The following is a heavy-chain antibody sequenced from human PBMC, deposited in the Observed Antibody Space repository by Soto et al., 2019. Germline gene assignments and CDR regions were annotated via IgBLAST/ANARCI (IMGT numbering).Heavy chain of an antibody. CDR1: GGSFSGYY. Sequence: SETPSLTCAVYGGSFSGYYWSWIRQPPGKGLEWIGEINHSGSTNYNPSLKSRVTISVGTSKNQFSLKLSSVTAADTAVYYCARWYVINQHYYYYHCMDVCGKGTTVTVSS. CDR3: ARWYVINQHYYYYHCMDV. D-gene: IGHD6-13*01. V-gene: IGHV4-34*01. J-gene: IGHJ6*03. CDR2: INHSGST.